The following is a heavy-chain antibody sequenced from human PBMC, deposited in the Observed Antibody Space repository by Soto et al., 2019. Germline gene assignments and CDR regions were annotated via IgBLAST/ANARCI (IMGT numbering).Heavy chain of an antibody. CDR2: FYSSGSL. V-gene: IGHV4-31*03. D-gene: IGHD3-22*01. Sequence: SETLSLTCFVSGYSITAGGYYCSWIRHHPGKGLEWIGCFYSSGSLIYNPSLRSRVSISGHTSSNQFSMSLTSVTAADTARYYCARMYSSGYGWFPPWGQGTLVPVSS. J-gene: IGHJ5*02. CDR1: GYSITAGGYY. CDR3: ARMYSSGYGWFPP.